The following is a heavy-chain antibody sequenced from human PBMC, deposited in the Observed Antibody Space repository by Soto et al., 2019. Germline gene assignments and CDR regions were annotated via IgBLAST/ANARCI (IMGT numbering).Heavy chain of an antibody. CDR3: AKLVIGYCSGNTCDDY. D-gene: IGHD2-15*01. J-gene: IGHJ4*02. CDR1: GFTFSYG. CDR2: ISYDSSNK. V-gene: IGHV3-30*18. Sequence: VQLLDSGGGLIQPGGSLRLSCAASGFTFSYGIHWFRQAPGKGLEWVAYISYDSSNKFYGDSVKGRFTISRDNSKNTQFLQMNSLRAEDTAVYYCAKLVIGYCSGNTCDDYWGQGTLVAVSS.